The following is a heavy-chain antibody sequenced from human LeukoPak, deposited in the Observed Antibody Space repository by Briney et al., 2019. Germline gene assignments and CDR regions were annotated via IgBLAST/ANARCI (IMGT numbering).Heavy chain of an antibody. J-gene: IGHJ6*04. CDR1: GGTFSSYA. CDR3: ARDVGGGSSHYYYGMDV. D-gene: IGHD2-15*01. V-gene: IGHV1-69*13. Sequence: SVKVSCKASGGTFSSYAISWVRQAPGQGLEWMGGIIPIFGTANYAQKFQGRVTITADESTSTAYMELSSLRSEDTAAYYCARDVGGGSSHYYYGMDVWGKGTTVTVSS. CDR2: IIPIFGTA.